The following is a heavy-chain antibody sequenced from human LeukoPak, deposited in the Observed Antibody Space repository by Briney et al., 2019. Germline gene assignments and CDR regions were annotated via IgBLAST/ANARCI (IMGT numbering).Heavy chain of an antibody. J-gene: IGHJ5*02. V-gene: IGHV3-74*01. D-gene: IGHD4-17*01. CDR2: LNSDGRTT. Sequence: PGGSLRLSCAASGFTFSNHWIHWVRQGPGKGLVWVSRLNSDGRTTTYADSVKGRFTISRDNAKNTLYLQMNSLRVEDTAVYYCARGSDETVTISGWFDPWGQGTLVTVSS. CDR3: ARGSDETVTISGWFDP. CDR1: GFTFSNHW.